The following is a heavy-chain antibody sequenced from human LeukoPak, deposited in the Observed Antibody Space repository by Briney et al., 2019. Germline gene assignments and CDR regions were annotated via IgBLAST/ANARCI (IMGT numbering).Heavy chain of an antibody. Sequence: GGSLRLSCAASGFTFSVAAMTWVRQAPGKGLEWVANIKHDGSDKHYVDSVKGRFTISRDNAKNSLYLQMSSLRAEDTAVYYCARCYDILTGSIAPQYYFDYWGQGTLVTVSS. CDR3: ARCYDILTGSIAPQYYFDY. D-gene: IGHD3-9*01. CDR1: GFTFSVAA. J-gene: IGHJ4*02. V-gene: IGHV3-7*04. CDR2: IKHDGSDK.